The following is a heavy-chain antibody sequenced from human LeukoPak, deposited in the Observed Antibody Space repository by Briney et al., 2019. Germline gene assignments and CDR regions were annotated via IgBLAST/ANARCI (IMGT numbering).Heavy chain of an antibody. CDR3: ARDPLRSSFDS. J-gene: IGHJ4*02. D-gene: IGHD1-26*01. Sequence: SETLSLTCAVSGGSLENNHWAWIRLPAGKGLEWIGRLHVSGNTNFNPSPKSRVTISVDTSKNQYSLKRTSMTAADTAVYFCARDPLRSSFDSWGQGILVTVAP. CDR2: LHVSGNT. CDR1: GGSLENNH. V-gene: IGHV4-4*07.